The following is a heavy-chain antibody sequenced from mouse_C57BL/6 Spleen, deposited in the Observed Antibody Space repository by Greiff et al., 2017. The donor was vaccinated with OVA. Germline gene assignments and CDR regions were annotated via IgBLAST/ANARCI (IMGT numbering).Heavy chain of an antibody. V-gene: IGHV1-61*01. CDR2: IYPSDSET. J-gene: IGHJ2*01. Sequence: QVQLQQPGAELVRPGSSVKLSCKASGYTFTSYWMDWVKQRPGQGLEWIGNIYPSDSETHYNQKFKDKATLTVDKSSSTAYMQLSSLTSEDSAVYYWARSYYSNYGPYYFDYWGQGTTLTVSS. CDR1: GYTFTSYW. D-gene: IGHD2-5*01. CDR3: ARSYYSNYGPYYFDY.